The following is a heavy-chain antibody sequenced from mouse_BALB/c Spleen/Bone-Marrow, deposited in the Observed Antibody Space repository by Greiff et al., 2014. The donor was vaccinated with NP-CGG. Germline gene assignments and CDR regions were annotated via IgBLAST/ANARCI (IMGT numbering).Heavy chain of an antibody. Sequence: VKMSCKASGYTFTNYWMHWVKQRPGQGLEWIGYINPSTGYTEYNQKFKDKATWTADKSSSTAYMQMSSMTSEDAAIYYCARIYDCGRDYWGQGTTVT. CDR2: INPSTGYT. V-gene: IGHV1-4*01. J-gene: IGHJ2*01. CDR1: GYTFTNYW. D-gene: IGHD1-1*01. CDR3: ARIYDCGRDY.